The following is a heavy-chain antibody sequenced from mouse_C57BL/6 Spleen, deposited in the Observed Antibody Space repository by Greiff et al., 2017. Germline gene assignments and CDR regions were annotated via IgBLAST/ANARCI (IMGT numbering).Heavy chain of an antibody. CDR2: IYPGDGDT. Sequence: LQESGAELVKPGASVKISCKASGYAFSSYWMNWVKQRPGKGLEWIGQIYPGDGDTNYNGKFKGKATLTAEKSSITAYMQLSSLTSEDSAVYFCARDYYGSSFDYWCQGTTLTVSS. J-gene: IGHJ2*01. CDR1: GYAFSSYW. D-gene: IGHD1-1*01. CDR3: ARDYYGSSFDY. V-gene: IGHV1-80*01.